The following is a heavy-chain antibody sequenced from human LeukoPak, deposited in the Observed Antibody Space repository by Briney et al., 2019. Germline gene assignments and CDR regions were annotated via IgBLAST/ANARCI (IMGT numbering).Heavy chain of an antibody. V-gene: IGHV4-59*01. CDR3: AREVGELLWFGELSVGAGWFDP. CDR2: IYYSGST. J-gene: IGHJ5*02. D-gene: IGHD3-10*01. CDR1: GGSISSYY. Sequence: SETLSLTCTVSGGSISSYYWSWIRQPPGKGLEWIGYIYYSGSTNYNPSLKSRVTISVDTSTNQFSLKLSSVTAADTAVYYCAREVGELLWFGELSVGAGWFDPWGQGTLSPSPQ.